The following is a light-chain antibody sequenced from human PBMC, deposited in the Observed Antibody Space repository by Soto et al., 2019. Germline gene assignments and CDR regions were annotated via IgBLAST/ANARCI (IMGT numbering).Light chain of an antibody. Sequence: QSALTQPASVSGSPGQSITISCTGTSSDLAIYNYVSWYQQQPGKAPKLMIYQVTNRPSGVSNRFSGSRSGNTASLTISGLQAGDESDYYCSSYTDSSNYVFVTGTKLTVL. V-gene: IGLV2-14*01. J-gene: IGLJ1*01. CDR1: SSDLAIYNY. CDR3: SSYTDSSNYV. CDR2: QVT.